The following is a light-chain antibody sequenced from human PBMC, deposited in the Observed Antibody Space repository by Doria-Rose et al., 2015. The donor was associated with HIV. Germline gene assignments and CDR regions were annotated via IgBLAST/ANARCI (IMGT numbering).Light chain of an antibody. CDR2: CAS. Sequence: DIQVTQSPESLGMSLGERATLNCKSNQSLLYTSKNYLAWYQQKPGQPPKLLIYCASTRQSGFPARFSGSGSGTDFTLTISSLEAEDVAVYYCQQYYDTPSFGPGTTVDIK. CDR3: QQYYDTPS. V-gene: IGKV4-1*01. J-gene: IGKJ3*01. CDR1: QSLLYTSKNY.